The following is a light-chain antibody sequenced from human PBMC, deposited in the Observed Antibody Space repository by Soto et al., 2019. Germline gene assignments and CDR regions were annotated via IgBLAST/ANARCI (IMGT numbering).Light chain of an antibody. V-gene: IGLV1-47*01. CDR1: NSNVGINY. J-gene: IGLJ1*01. Sequence: QLVLTQPPSASGAPGQRVVISCSGSNSNVGINYVHWYQHVPGTAPRLLIQRSNQRPSGVPDRFSGSKSGTAASLAIGGLRSEDAADYFCAAWDNRLNGFVFGSGTKLTVL. CDR3: AAWDNRLNGFV. CDR2: RSN.